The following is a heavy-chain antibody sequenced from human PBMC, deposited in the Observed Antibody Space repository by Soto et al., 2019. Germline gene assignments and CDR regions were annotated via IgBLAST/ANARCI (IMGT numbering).Heavy chain of an antibody. J-gene: IGHJ4*02. CDR3: ASICSGGSCYSGRGY. V-gene: IGHV4-34*01. CDR1: GGSFSGYY. D-gene: IGHD2-15*01. Sequence: PSETLSLTCAVYGGSFSGYYWSWIRQPPGKGLEWIGEINHSGSTNYNPSLKSRVTISVDTSKNQFSLKLSSVTAADTAVYYCASICSGGSCYSGRGYCGQGTLVTVSS. CDR2: INHSGST.